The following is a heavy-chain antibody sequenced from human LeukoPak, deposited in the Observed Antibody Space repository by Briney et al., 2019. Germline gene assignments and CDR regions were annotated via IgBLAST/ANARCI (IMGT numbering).Heavy chain of an antibody. J-gene: IGHJ4*02. CDR2: ISAYNGNT. Sequence: ASVKVSCKASGYTFTSYGISWVRQAPGQGLEWMGWISAYNGNTNYAQKLQGRVTMTTDTSTSTAYMELRSLRSDDTAVYYCARVQYSGYDWGWSDYWGQGTLVTVSS. D-gene: IGHD5-12*01. CDR3: ARVQYSGYDWGWSDY. CDR1: GYTFTSYG. V-gene: IGHV1-18*01.